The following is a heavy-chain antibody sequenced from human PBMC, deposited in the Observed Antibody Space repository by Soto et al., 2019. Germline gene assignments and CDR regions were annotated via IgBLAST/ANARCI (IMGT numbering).Heavy chain of an antibody. V-gene: IGHV4-30-2*06. Sequence: SETLSLTCAVSGDSISGGGFSWNWIRQSPGKGLEWIGYIYPSGTSYYNPSLKSRVTISVDKSQNQFSLRLSSMTASDTAVYYCARGHYFGSGSTDWGHGTLVTVSS. CDR1: GDSISGGGFS. J-gene: IGHJ4*01. CDR3: ARGHYFGSGSTD. D-gene: IGHD3-10*01. CDR2: IYPSGTS.